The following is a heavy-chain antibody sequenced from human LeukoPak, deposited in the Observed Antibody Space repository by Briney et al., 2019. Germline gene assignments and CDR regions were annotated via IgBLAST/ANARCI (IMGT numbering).Heavy chain of an antibody. CDR3: AQKGCYCYDSSGYCLFDY. D-gene: IGHD3-22*01. Sequence: GGSLRLSCAASGFTFSSYAMSWVRQAPGKGLEWVSAISGSGGSTYYADSVKGRFTISRDNSKNTLYLQMNSLRAEDTAVYYCAQKGCYCYDSSGYCLFDYWGQGTLVTVSS. CDR1: GFTFSSYA. V-gene: IGHV3-23*01. CDR2: ISGSGGST. J-gene: IGHJ4*02.